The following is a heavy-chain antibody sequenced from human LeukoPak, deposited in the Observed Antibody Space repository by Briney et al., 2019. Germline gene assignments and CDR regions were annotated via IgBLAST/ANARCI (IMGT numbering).Heavy chain of an antibody. J-gene: IGHJ5*02. D-gene: IGHD3-10*01. Sequence: SETLSLTCTVSGGSTSSGSYYWSWIRQPAGKGLAWIGRIYTSGSANYNPSLKSRVTISVDSSRNHFSLKLNSVTAADTAVYYCARQADYGLFDPWGQGTLVTVSS. CDR1: GGSTSSGSYY. CDR2: IYTSGSA. CDR3: ARQADYGLFDP. V-gene: IGHV4-61*02.